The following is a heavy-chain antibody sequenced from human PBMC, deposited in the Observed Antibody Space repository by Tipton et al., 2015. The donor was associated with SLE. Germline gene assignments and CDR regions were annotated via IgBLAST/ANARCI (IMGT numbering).Heavy chain of an antibody. Sequence: TLSLTCTVSGGSISSYYWSWIRQPPGKGLEWIGSIYYSGSTYYNPSLKSRVTLSVDTSKNQFSLKLSSVTAADTAVYYCARQGVRLVNYFDYWGQGTLVTVSS. J-gene: IGHJ4*02. CDR2: IYYSGST. CDR3: ARQGVRLVNYFDY. CDR1: GGSISSYY. D-gene: IGHD6-6*01. V-gene: IGHV4-59*08.